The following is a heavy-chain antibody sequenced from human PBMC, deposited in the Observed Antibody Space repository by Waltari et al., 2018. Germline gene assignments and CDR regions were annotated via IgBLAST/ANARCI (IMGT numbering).Heavy chain of an antibody. D-gene: IGHD6-13*01. CDR3: AREGGGSTWFDY. V-gene: IGHV1-2*02. CDR2: GNTKSGST. Sequence: QVQLVQSGAEVKKPGASVKISCKASGYTFTAYYMHWVRQAPGQGLEWMGWGNTKSGSTRFAQKFEGRVTMTSDTSIKTAYMELRTLRSDDTAVYYCAREGGGSTWFDYWGQGTLVTVSS. J-gene: IGHJ4*02. CDR1: GYTFTAYY.